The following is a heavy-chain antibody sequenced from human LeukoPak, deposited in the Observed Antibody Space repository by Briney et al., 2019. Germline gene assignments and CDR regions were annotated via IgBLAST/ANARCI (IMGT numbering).Heavy chain of an antibody. CDR3: ARRGTMVRGATDY. CDR2: INHSGST. D-gene: IGHD3-10*01. V-gene: IGHV4-34*01. Sequence: SETLSLTCAVYGGSFSGYYWSWIRQPPGKGLEWIGEINHSGSTNYNPSLKSRVTISVDTSKNQFSLKLSSVTAADTAVYYCARRGTMVRGATDYWGQGTLVTVSS. CDR1: GGSFSGYY. J-gene: IGHJ4*02.